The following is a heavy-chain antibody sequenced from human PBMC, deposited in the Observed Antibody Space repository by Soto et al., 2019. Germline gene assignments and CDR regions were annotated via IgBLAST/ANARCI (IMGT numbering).Heavy chain of an antibody. Sequence: PSETLSLTCSVSGGSINSGGFYWSWIRQHPGKGLEWIGYIYYSGSTYYNPSLKSRVIISVDTSKNQFSLRLRSVTAADTAVYYRARAASFYYDNTGYYHFDYWGQGSLVTVSS. CDR2: IYYSGST. CDR3: ARAASFYYDNTGYYHFDY. D-gene: IGHD3-22*01. CDR1: GGSINSGGFY. V-gene: IGHV4-31*03. J-gene: IGHJ4*02.